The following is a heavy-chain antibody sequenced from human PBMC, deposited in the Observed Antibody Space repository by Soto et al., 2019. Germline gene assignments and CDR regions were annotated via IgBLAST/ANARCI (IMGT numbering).Heavy chain of an antibody. V-gene: IGHV4-34*01. J-gene: IGHJ4*02. CDR3: ASARWDY. CDR2: INHNGLT. D-gene: IGHD2-15*01. Sequence: TSETLSPTCGVYGASFTSNYWSWVRQPPAKGLEWIGEINHNGLTNYNPSLKSRVTISVDTSKNQFSLKLTSVTAADTAVYYCASARWDYWGQGTLVTVSS. CDR1: GASFTSNY.